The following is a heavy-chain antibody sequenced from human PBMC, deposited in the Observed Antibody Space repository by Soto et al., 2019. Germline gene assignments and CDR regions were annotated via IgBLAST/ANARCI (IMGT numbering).Heavy chain of an antibody. V-gene: IGHV4-34*01. Sequence: QVQLQQWGAGLLKPSETLSLTCAVYGGSFSGYYWSWIRQPPGKGLEWIGEINHSGSTNYNPSLKSRVTISVDTSKNQFSRKLSSVTAADTAVYYWARGGGQQLVGDYFDYWGQGTLVTVSS. CDR3: ARGGGQQLVGDYFDY. D-gene: IGHD6-13*01. J-gene: IGHJ4*02. CDR2: INHSGST. CDR1: GGSFSGYY.